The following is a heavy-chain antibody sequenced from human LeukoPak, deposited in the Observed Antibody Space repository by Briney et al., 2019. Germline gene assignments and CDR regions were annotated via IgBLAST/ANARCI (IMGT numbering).Heavy chain of an antibody. CDR1: GYSLTNYW. J-gene: IGHJ4*02. V-gene: IGHV5-51*01. Sequence: GESLKISCKGSGYSLTNYWIAWVRQMSGKGLEWMGIIYPGDSDTRYSPSFQGQVTISVDKSISTAYLQWSSLKASDTAMYYCARVWENSGSYYYYWGQGTLVTVSS. CDR2: IYPGDSDT. D-gene: IGHD1-26*01. CDR3: ARVWENSGSYYYY.